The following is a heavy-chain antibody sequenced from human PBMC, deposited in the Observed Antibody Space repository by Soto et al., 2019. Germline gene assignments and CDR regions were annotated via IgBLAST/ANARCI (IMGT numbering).Heavy chain of an antibody. V-gene: IGHV3-53*01. Sequence: EVQLVESGGGLIQPGGSLRLSCAASGFTVSSHYMSWVRQAPGKGLEWVSVIYSGGSTYYADSVKGRFTISRDNSKNTLYLQMNSLRAEDTAVYYCARGNARNYYYYGMDVWGQGTTVTVSS. J-gene: IGHJ6*02. CDR3: ARGNARNYYYYGMDV. CDR1: GFTVSSHY. CDR2: IYSGGST.